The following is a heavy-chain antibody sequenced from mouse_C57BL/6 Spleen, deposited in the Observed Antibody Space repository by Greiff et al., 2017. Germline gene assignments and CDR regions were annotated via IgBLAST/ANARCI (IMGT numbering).Heavy chain of an antibody. J-gene: IGHJ2*01. CDR3: ARDEGGSSHLDY. Sequence: EVHLVESGGGLVKPGGSLKLSCAASGFTFSSYAMSWVRQTPEKRLEWVATISDGGSYTYYTDNVKGRFTISRDNAKNNLYLQMSHLKSEDTAMYYCARDEGGSSHLDYWGQGTTLTVSS. CDR1: GFTFSSYA. CDR2: ISDGGSYT. V-gene: IGHV5-4*01. D-gene: IGHD1-1*01.